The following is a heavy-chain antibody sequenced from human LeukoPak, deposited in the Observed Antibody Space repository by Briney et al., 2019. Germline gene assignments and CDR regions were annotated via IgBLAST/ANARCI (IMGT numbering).Heavy chain of an antibody. CDR2: ISGSGAST. V-gene: IGHV3-23*01. CDR1: GSTFSSYW. D-gene: IGHD3-22*01. Sequence: GGSLRLSCAASGSTFSSYWMSWVRQAPGKGLEWVSTISGSGASTYYADSVKGRFTISRDNSKNTLYLQMNSLRAEDTAVYYCVKYYDSSGSYYFDYWGQGTLVTVSS. CDR3: VKYYDSSGSYYFDY. J-gene: IGHJ4*02.